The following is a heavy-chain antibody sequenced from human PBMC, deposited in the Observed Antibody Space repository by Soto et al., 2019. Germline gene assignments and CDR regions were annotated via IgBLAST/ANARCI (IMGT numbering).Heavy chain of an antibody. Sequence: GGSLRLSCAASGFTFSDYFMSWVRQAPGKGLEWVSGINSAGYNSYYAGSVGGRFTISRDNSKNTVYLQMKSLSAEDTAVYYCARAVPANFASRGRGTLVTVS. CDR3: ARAVPANFAS. V-gene: IGHV3-23*01. D-gene: IGHD2-2*01. CDR2: INSAGYNS. CDR1: GFTFSDYF. J-gene: IGHJ4*02.